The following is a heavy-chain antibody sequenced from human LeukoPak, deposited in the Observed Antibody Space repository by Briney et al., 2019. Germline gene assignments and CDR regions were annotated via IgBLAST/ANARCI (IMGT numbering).Heavy chain of an antibody. CDR3: ARVPSSGWYEGWFDP. D-gene: IGHD6-13*01. Sequence: ASVKVSCKASGGTFSSYAISWVRQAPGQGLEWMGRIIPIHGIANYAQKFQGRVTITADKSTSTAYMELSSLRSEDTAVYYCARVPSSGWYEGWFDPWGQGTLVTVSS. V-gene: IGHV1-69*04. CDR1: GGTFSSYA. J-gene: IGHJ5*02. CDR2: IIPIHGIA.